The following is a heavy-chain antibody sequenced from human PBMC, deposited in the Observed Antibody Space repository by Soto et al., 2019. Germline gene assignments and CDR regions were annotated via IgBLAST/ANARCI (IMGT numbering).Heavy chain of an antibody. J-gene: IGHJ4*02. CDR2: TYYSGST. CDR3: ARGTGADGSSGYYFDY. Sequence: SETLSLTCTVSCGSISSCDYYWSWIRQPPGKGLEWIGYTYYSGSTYYNPSLKSRVTISVDTSKNQFSLKLSSVTAADTAVYYCARGTGADGSSGYYFDYWGQGTLVTVSS. CDR1: CGSISSCDYY. D-gene: IGHD3-22*01. V-gene: IGHV4-30-4*01.